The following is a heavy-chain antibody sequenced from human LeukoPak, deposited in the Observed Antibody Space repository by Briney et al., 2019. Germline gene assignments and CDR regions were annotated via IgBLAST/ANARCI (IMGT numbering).Heavy chain of an antibody. J-gene: IGHJ4*02. Sequence: ASVKVSCKASGYTFTDYYIHWVVQAPGKGLEWMGRVDPADGEAAYAQKLQGRVTMTTDTSTSTAYMELRSLRSDDTAVYYCARDDSLDYWGQGTLVTVSS. CDR1: GYTFTDYY. CDR2: VDPADGEA. V-gene: IGHV1-69-2*01. CDR3: ARDDSLDY. D-gene: IGHD3-22*01.